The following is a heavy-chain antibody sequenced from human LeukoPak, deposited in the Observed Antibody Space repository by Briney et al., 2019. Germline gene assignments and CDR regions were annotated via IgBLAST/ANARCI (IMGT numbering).Heavy chain of an antibody. CDR3: ARGQRGGLSGNLGGLFASYHTYYYMDV. CDR1: GYTFTTYY. V-gene: IGHV1-46*01. J-gene: IGHJ6*03. D-gene: IGHD1-26*01. Sequence: APVKVSCKASGYTFTTYYIHWVRQAPGQGLEWMGMINPSDGATTYAQKFQGRGTMTRDMSTTTVYMDVRTLRSEDTAVYFCARGQRGGLSGNLGGLFASYHTYYYMDVWGRGTTVTVSS. CDR2: INPSDGAT.